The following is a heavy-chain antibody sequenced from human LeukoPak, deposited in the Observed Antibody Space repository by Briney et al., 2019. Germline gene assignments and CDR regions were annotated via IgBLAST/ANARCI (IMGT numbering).Heavy chain of an antibody. D-gene: IGHD1-26*01. V-gene: IGHV4-4*02. CDR1: GGSISSNNW. CDR3: ARQGVGGSYRRRFDY. Sequence: SETLSLTCSVSGGSISSNNWWSWVRQPPGKGLEWIGYIYHSGSTNYNPSLKSRVTVSVDKSRNQFSLKLSSVTAADTAVYYCARQGVGGSYRRRFDYWGQGILVTVSS. J-gene: IGHJ4*02. CDR2: IYHSGST.